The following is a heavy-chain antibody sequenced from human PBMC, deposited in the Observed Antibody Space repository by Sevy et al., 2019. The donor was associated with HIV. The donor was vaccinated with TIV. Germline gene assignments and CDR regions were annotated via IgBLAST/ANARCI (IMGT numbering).Heavy chain of an antibody. Sequence: AESLSLTCAVYGGSFSGYYWSWIRQPPGKGLEWIGEINHSGSTNYNPSLKSRVTISVDTSKNQFSLKLRSVTAADTAVYYCARHCSSTSCSHAFDIWGQGTMVYVSS. J-gene: IGHJ3*02. CDR1: GGSFSGYY. D-gene: IGHD2-2*01. CDR3: ARHCSSTSCSHAFDI. CDR2: INHSGST. V-gene: IGHV4-34*01.